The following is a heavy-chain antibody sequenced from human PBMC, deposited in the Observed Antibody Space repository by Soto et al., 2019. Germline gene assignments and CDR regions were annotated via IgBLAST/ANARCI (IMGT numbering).Heavy chain of an antibody. J-gene: IGHJ6*02. D-gene: IGHD3-3*01. CDR3: VRARRIYAFWRRGDYYGMDV. V-gene: IGHV4-4*07. CDR2: IYSSGST. CDR1: DGSIRSYY. Sequence: SETLSLTCNVSDGSIRSYYWTWIRQPAGKGLEWIGRIYSSGSTNDTPSLKSRVTMSLDTSKKQCSLRLRSVTAAYTAIYFCVRARRIYAFWRRGDYYGMDVWRQGTTVTVSS.